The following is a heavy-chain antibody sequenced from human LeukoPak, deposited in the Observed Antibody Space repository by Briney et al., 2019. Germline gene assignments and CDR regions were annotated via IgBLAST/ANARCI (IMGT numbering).Heavy chain of an antibody. D-gene: IGHD2-15*01. CDR1: GYTFTSYY. CDR3: ARDPTPDKDIVVVVAAINHRPFDY. J-gene: IGHJ4*02. Sequence: GASVKVSCKTSGYTFTSYYIHWVRQGPGQGLEWMGIINPSGGSTSYAQKFQGRVTMTRDMSTSTVYMELSSLRSEDTAVYYCARDPTPDKDIVVVVAAINHRPFDYWGQGTLVTVSS. V-gene: IGHV1-46*01. CDR2: INPSGGST.